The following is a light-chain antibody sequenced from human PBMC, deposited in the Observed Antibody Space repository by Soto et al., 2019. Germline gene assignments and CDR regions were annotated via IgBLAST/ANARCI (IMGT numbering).Light chain of an antibody. V-gene: IGLV2-14*01. J-gene: IGLJ3*02. CDR3: SSHTSTSTWV. Sequence: QSVLTQPAXVSGSXXXXXXXXXXGXXXXIGDYNYVSWYQQHPGKAPKLIIFEVGDRPSGVSNRFSGSKSGYTASLTISGLQAEDEADYYCSSHTSTSTWVFGAGTKVTVL. CDR1: XXXIGDYNY. CDR2: EVG.